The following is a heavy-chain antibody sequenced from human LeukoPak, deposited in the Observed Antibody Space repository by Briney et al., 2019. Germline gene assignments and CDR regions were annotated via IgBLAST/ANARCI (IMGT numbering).Heavy chain of an antibody. J-gene: IGHJ4*02. CDR3: ARTWLRYSSSWYLDY. V-gene: IGHV1-46*01. Sequence: ASVKVSCKASGYTFTSYYMHWVRQAPGRGLEWMGIINPSGGSTSYAQKFQGRVTMTRDTSTSTVYMELSSLRSEDTAVYYCARTWLRYSSSWYLDYWGQGTLVTVSS. CDR1: GYTFTSYY. CDR2: INPSGGST. D-gene: IGHD6-13*01.